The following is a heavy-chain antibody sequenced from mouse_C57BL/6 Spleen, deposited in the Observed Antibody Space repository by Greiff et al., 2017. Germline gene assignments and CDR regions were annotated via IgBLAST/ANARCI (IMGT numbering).Heavy chain of an antibody. CDR1: GYTFTSYW. Sequence: QVQLKQPGAELVMPGASVKLSCKASGYTFTSYWMHWVKQRPGQGLEWIGEIDPSDSYTNYNQKFKGKSTLTVDKSSSTAYMQLSSLTSEDSAVYYCARRGGPNYFDYWGQGTTLTVSS. CDR2: IDPSDSYT. V-gene: IGHV1-69*01. CDR3: ARRGGPNYFDY. J-gene: IGHJ2*01.